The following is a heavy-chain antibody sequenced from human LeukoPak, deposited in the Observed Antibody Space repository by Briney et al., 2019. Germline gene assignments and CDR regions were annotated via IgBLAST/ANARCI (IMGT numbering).Heavy chain of an antibody. V-gene: IGHV3-23*01. Sequence: GGSLRLSCVPSGITFSNSALSWVRQAPGKGLEWVSTITKSGDQTHYADSVRGLFTISRDIFKDTLYLQMNSLRAEDTAVYHCVKSAGKDGYRDVFDIWGQGTVVTVSS. J-gene: IGHJ3*02. CDR3: VKSAGKDGYRDVFDI. CDR1: GITFSNSA. D-gene: IGHD5-24*01. CDR2: ITKSGDQT.